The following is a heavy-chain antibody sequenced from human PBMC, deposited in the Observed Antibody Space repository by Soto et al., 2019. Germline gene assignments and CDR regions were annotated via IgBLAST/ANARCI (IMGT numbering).Heavy chain of an antibody. Sequence: GASVKVSCKASGYTFTSYYMHWVRQAPGQGLEWMGIINPSGGSTSYAQKFQGRVTMTRDTSTSTVYMELSSLRSEDTAVYYCARDLVSVTNYYYYGMDVWGQGTTVTSP. D-gene: IGHD2-21*02. J-gene: IGHJ6*02. V-gene: IGHV1-46*01. CDR3: ARDLVSVTNYYYYGMDV. CDR2: INPSGGST. CDR1: GYTFTSYY.